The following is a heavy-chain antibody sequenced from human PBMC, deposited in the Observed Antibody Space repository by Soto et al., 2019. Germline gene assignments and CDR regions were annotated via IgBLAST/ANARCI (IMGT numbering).Heavy chain of an antibody. J-gene: IGHJ4*02. Sequence: QVQLQESGPGLVKPSQTLSLTCTVSGGSVTGGGGYWSWVRQHPGKGLEWIGYIYNSGSTSYNPSLKNQITISIDMSKNSVPLSQSAMSAADTAEDYCARDLVRGGGGYWGQGTLVTVSS. D-gene: IGHD3-10*01. CDR1: GGSVTGGGGY. V-gene: IGHV4-31*01. CDR2: IYNSGST. CDR3: ARDLVRGGGGY.